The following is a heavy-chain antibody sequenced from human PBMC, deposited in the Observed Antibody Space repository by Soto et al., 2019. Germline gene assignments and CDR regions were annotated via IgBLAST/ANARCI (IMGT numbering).Heavy chain of an antibody. CDR1: GSSISSSNW. J-gene: IGHJ4*02. Sequence: SETLSLTCAVSGSSISSSNWWSWVRQPPGKGLEWIGEIYHSGSTNYNPSLKSRVTISVDKSKNQFSLKLSSVTAADTAVYYCARAAMGGSSWPFDYWGQGTLVTVS. CDR3: ARAAMGGSSWPFDY. D-gene: IGHD6-13*01. V-gene: IGHV4-4*02. CDR2: IYHSGST.